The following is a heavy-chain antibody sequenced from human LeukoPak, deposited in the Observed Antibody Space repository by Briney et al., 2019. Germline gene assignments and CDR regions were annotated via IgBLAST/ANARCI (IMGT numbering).Heavy chain of an antibody. V-gene: IGHV4-59*08. CDR3: ARHDGSSLRFDY. CDR2: IFYGGST. J-gene: IGHJ4*02. Sequence: SETLSLTCTVSGGSISPYYWSWIRQPPGKGLEWIGYIFYGGSTTYNPSLKSRVTISVDTSKNQFSLKLSSVTAADTAVYFCARHDGSSLRFDYWGQGTLVTVSS. D-gene: IGHD6-13*01. CDR1: GGSISPYY.